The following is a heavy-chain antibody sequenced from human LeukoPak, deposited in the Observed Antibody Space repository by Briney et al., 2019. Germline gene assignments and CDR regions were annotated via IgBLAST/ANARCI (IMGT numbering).Heavy chain of an antibody. D-gene: IGHD2-2*01. J-gene: IGHJ4*02. CDR2: ISSSGSTI. V-gene: IGHV3-11*01. CDR1: GFTFSDYY. Sequence: GGSLRLSCAASGFTFSDYYMSWIRQAPGKGLEWVSYISSSGSTIYYADSVKGRFTISRDNAKNSLYLQMNSLRAEDTAVYYCARYCSSTSCYELRYFDYWGQGTLVTVSS. CDR3: ARYCSSTSCYELRYFDY.